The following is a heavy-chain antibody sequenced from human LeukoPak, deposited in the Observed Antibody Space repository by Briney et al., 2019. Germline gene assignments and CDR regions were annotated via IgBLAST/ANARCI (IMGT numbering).Heavy chain of an antibody. CDR1: GGSISSYY. CDR3: ARRRSSWYDNWFDP. J-gene: IGHJ5*02. V-gene: IGHV4-59*08. CDR2: IYYSGST. D-gene: IGHD6-13*01. Sequence: PSETLSLTCTVSGGSISSYYWSWIRQPPGKGLEWIGYIYYSGSTNYNPSLKSRVTISVDTSKNQFSLKLSSVTAADTAVYYCARRRSSWYDNWFDPWGQGTLVTVSS.